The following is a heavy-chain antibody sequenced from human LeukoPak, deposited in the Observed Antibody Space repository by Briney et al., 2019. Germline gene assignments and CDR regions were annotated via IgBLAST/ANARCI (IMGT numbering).Heavy chain of an antibody. J-gene: IGHJ4*02. CDR1: GFTFSSYW. V-gene: IGHV3-74*01. D-gene: IGHD3-3*01. CDR3: AKVHDFWSGSNLYYFDY. CDR2: INSDGSST. Sequence: GGSLRLSCAASGFTFSSYWMHWVRQAPGKGLVWVSRINSDGSSTSYADSVKGRFTISRDNAKNTLYLQMNSLRGEDTAVYYCAKVHDFWSGSNLYYFDYWGQGTLVTVSS.